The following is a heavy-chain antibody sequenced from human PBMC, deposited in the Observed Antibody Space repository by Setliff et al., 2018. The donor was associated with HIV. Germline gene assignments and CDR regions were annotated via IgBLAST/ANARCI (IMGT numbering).Heavy chain of an antibody. Sequence: ASVKVSCKASGYSFINYGISWVRQAPGQGLEWMGWINTNTGNPTYAQGFTGRFVFSLDTSVSTAYLQISSLKAEDTAVYYCARSGIVTMVRGVIIRGWFDPWGQGTLVTVSS. CDR1: GYSFINYG. D-gene: IGHD3-10*01. J-gene: IGHJ5*02. CDR2: INTNTGNP. V-gene: IGHV7-4-1*02. CDR3: ARSGIVTMVRGVIIRGWFDP.